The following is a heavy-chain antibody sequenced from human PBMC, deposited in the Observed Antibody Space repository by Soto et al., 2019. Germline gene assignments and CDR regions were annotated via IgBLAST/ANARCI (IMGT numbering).Heavy chain of an antibody. CDR2: ISYDGSNK. V-gene: IGHV3-30*03. D-gene: IGHD6-6*01. CDR1: GFPFSSYG. CDR3: TLSIAARRVFDS. Sequence: PGGSLRLSCAASGFPFSSYGMHWVRQAPGKGLEWVAVISYDGSNKYYADSVKGRFTISRDNSKNTLYLQMNSLRAEDTAVYYCTLSIAARRVFDSWGQGT. J-gene: IGHJ4*02.